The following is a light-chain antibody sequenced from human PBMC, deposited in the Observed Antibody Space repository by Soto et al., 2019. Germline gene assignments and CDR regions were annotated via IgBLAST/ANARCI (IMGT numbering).Light chain of an antibody. Sequence: SVLTQPASVSGSPGQSITISCTGTSNDVGGYNYVSWYQQHPGKAPQLMIYGVSNRPSGVSNRFSGSKSGNTASLTISGLQAEDEADYYCSSYTSSSPFVLGTGTKVTVL. V-gene: IGLV2-14*01. CDR3: SSYTSSSPFV. CDR1: SNDVGGYNY. J-gene: IGLJ1*01. CDR2: GVS.